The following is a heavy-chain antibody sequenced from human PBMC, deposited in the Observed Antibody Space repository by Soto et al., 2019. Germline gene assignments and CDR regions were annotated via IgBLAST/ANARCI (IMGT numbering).Heavy chain of an antibody. CDR2: IDYSDSYT. CDR3: VRHGNGTPFYFDF. D-gene: IGHD1-1*01. CDR1: GYRFINYW. V-gene: IGHV5-10-1*03. Sequence: EVQLVQSGAEVKKPGEALRLSCQGSGYRFINYWISWVRQMPGKGRAWVGRIDYSDSYTVYSPSFQGHVTILIDKAINTAFLEWRSLQASDTAMYYCVRHGNGTPFYFDFWGRGTLVPVSS. J-gene: IGHJ4*02.